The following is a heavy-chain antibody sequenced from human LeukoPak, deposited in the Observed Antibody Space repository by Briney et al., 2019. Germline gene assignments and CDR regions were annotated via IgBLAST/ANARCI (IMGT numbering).Heavy chain of an antibody. J-gene: IGHJ4*02. D-gene: IGHD3-10*01. CDR3: ARVELLWFGELLYRDY. CDR2: IKQDGSEK. CDR1: GFTFSSYW. Sequence: GGSLRLSCAASGFTFSSYWMSWVRQAPGKGLEWVANIKQDGSEKYYVDSVKGRFTISRDNAKNSLYLQMNSLRAEDTAVYYCARVELLWFGELLYRDYWGQGTLVTVSS. V-gene: IGHV3-7*01.